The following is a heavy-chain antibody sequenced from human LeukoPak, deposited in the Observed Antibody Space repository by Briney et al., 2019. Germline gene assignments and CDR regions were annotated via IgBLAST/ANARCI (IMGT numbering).Heavy chain of an antibody. D-gene: IGHD3-10*01. J-gene: IGHJ4*02. Sequence: SETLSLTCTVSGGSISSYYWSWIRQPPGKGLEWIGYIYYSGSTNYNPSLKSRVAISVDMSKNQFSLKLSSVTAADTAVYYCVRGRYITMVRGVINYFDYWGQGTLVTVSS. CDR1: GGSISSYY. V-gene: IGHV4-59*01. CDR3: VRGRYITMVRGVINYFDY. CDR2: IYYSGST.